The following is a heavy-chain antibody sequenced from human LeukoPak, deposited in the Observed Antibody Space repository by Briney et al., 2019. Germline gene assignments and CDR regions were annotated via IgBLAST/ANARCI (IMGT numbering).Heavy chain of an antibody. V-gene: IGHV3-23*01. D-gene: IGHD1-26*01. Sequence: GGSLRLSCAASGFTFTSFAMSWVRQAPGKGLEWVSGISGSGDRTYYADSVKGRFTIARDNSKDTLYLQMNSLRAEDTAVYYCAKQVEATADYWGQGTLVTVCS. CDR2: ISGSGDRT. CDR3: AKQVEATADY. CDR1: GFTFTSFA. J-gene: IGHJ4*02.